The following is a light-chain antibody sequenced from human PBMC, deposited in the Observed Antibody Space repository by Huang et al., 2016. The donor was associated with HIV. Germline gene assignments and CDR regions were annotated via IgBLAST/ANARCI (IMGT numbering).Light chain of an antibody. CDR3: QQYDNLPLT. Sequence: DIQMTQSPSSLSASVGDRVTITCQASQDISNYLNWYQQKPGKAPKRLIYDASNLETGVPSRFSGSGSGTDFTFTIRSLQPEDIATYFCQQYDNLPLTFGGGTKVEIK. CDR2: DAS. V-gene: IGKV1-33*01. CDR1: QDISNY. J-gene: IGKJ4*01.